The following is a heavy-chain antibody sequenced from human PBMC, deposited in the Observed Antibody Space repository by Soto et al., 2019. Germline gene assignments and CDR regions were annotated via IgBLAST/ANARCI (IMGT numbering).Heavy chain of an antibody. V-gene: IGHV4-31*03. CDR1: GGSISSGGYY. J-gene: IGHJ5*02. Sequence: SETLSLTCTVSGGSISSGGYYWSWIRQHPGKGLEWIGYIYYSGSTYYNPSLKSRVTISVDTSKNQFSLKLSSVTAADTAVYYCARETILRQLGPYLFDPWGQGTLVTVSS. CDR2: IYYSGST. D-gene: IGHD6-6*01. CDR3: ARETILRQLGPYLFDP.